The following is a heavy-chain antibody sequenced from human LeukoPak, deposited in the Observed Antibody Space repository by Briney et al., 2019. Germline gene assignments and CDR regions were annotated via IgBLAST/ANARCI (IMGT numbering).Heavy chain of an antibody. CDR1: GFTVSSNY. D-gene: IGHD3-10*01. CDR3: ARDGVTMVRGVIRAHNWFDP. V-gene: IGHV3-53*01. CDR2: IYSGGST. J-gene: IGHJ5*02. Sequence: GGSLRLSCAASGFTVSSNYMSWVRQAPGKGLEWVSVIYSGGSTYYADSVKGRFTISRDNSKNTLYLQMNSLRAEDTAVYYCARDGVTMVRGVIRAHNWFDPWGQGTLVTVSS.